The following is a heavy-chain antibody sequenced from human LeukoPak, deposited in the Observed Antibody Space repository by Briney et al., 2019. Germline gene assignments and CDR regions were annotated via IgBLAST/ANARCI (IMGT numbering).Heavy chain of an antibody. CDR2: INSDGSST. J-gene: IGHJ6*02. D-gene: IGHD6-6*01. CDR1: GFTFSSYW. CDR3: ARHRDSSSSVVYYYYYGMDV. Sequence: GGSLRLSCAASGFTFSSYWMHWVRQAPGKGLVWVSRINSDGSSTSYADSVKGRFTISRDNAKNTLYLQMNSLRAEDTALYYCARHRDSSSSVVYYYYYGMDVWGQGTTVTVSS. V-gene: IGHV3-74*01.